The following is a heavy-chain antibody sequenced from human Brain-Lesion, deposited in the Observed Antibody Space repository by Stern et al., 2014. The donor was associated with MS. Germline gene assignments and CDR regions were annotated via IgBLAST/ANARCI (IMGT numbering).Heavy chain of an antibody. CDR1: GGSISSGSDY. CDR2: IHPSGSA. Sequence: VPLVESGPGLVKPSQTLSLTCTVSGGSISSGSDYWSWIRQPVGKGLEWIGRIHPSGSAFYPPSLKSRVTISTDTSMNQFSLELNSATAADTAIYYCASGYRIFDYWGQGILVTVSS. D-gene: IGHD5-18*01. V-gene: IGHV4-61*02. CDR3: ASGYRIFDY. J-gene: IGHJ4*02.